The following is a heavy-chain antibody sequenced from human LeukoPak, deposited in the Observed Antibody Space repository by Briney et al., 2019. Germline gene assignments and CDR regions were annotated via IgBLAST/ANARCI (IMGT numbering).Heavy chain of an antibody. Sequence: GGSLRLSCAASGFTFSSYGMHWVRQAPGKGLEWVAFIRYDGSNKYYADSVKGRFTISRDNTKNTMYLKMDRQRAGDRAVYYCAKDGPEWGATSWFDHWGQGTLVTVSS. CDR1: GFTFSSYG. D-gene: IGHD3-16*01. CDR3: AKDGPEWGATSWFDH. V-gene: IGHV3-30*02. J-gene: IGHJ5*02. CDR2: IRYDGSNK.